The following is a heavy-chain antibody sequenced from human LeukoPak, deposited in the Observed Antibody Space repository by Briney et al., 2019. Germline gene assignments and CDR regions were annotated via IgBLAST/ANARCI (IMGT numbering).Heavy chain of an antibody. Sequence: PGVSLRLSCAASGFAFNTYGMHCVRQAPGKGLEWVAVIWFDGSNKYYADSVKGRFTISRDNSKNTLYLHMSSLRAEDTAVYYCVRASGSYDYWGQGTLVTVSS. D-gene: IGHD1-26*01. J-gene: IGHJ4*02. CDR1: GFAFNTYG. CDR2: IWFDGSNK. CDR3: VRASGSYDY. V-gene: IGHV3-33*01.